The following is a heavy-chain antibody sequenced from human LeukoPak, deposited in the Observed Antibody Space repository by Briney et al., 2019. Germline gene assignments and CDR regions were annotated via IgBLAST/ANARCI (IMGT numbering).Heavy chain of an antibody. Sequence: GRSLRLSCAASGFTFSSYAMHWVRQAPGKGLEWVAVISYDGSNKYYADSVKGRFTISRGNSKNTLYLQMNSLRAEDTAVYYCASPLLGGDCLGHWGQGTLVTVSS. CDR3: ASPLLGGDCLGH. CDR2: ISYDGSNK. J-gene: IGHJ1*01. V-gene: IGHV3-30-3*01. CDR1: GFTFSSYA. D-gene: IGHD2-21*02.